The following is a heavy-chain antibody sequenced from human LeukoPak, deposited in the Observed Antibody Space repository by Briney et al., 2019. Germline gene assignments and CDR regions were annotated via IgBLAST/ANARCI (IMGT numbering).Heavy chain of an antibody. J-gene: IGHJ4*02. V-gene: IGHV4-39*01. Sequence: PSETLSLTCTVSGGSISSSSYYWGWIRQPPGKGLEWIGSIYYSGSTYYNPSLKSRVTISVDTSKNQFSLKLSSVTAADTAVYYCARLDRDGYNVFDYWGQGTLVTVSS. CDR2: IYYSGST. CDR1: GGSISSSSYY. D-gene: IGHD5-24*01. CDR3: ARLDRDGYNVFDY.